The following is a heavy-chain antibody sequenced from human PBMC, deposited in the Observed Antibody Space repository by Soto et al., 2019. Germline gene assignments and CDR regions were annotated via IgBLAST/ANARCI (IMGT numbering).Heavy chain of an antibody. CDR2: ISSSSSVI. Sequence: GGSLRLSCATSGFILSDCAMNWIRQAPGKGLEWVSYISSSSSVIDYADYVKGRFTVSRDNARNSLYLQMNSLRAEDTAVYYCARDLSWGSNWYYYMDVWGKGTTVTVSS. V-gene: IGHV3-48*01. J-gene: IGHJ6*03. CDR3: ARDLSWGSNWYYYMDV. D-gene: IGHD7-27*01. CDR1: GFILSDCA.